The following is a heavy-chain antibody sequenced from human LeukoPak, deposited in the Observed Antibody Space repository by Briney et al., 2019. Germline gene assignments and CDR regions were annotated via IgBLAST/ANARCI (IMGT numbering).Heavy chain of an antibody. V-gene: IGHV3-23*01. J-gene: IGHJ5*02. CDR1: GFTFSDYG. D-gene: IGHD3-10*01. CDR3: AKDIYGSGSSWFDP. CDR2: ISTTGSST. Sequence: GGTLRLSCEGSGFTFSDYGMSWVRQAPGKGLEWVSAISTTGSSTYYADSVKGRFTISRDNSKNTLYLQMNSLRAEDTAVYYCAKDIYGSGSSWFDPWGQGTLATVSS.